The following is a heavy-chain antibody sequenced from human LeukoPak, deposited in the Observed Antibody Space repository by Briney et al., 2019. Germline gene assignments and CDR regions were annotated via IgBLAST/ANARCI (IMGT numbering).Heavy chain of an antibody. V-gene: IGHV5-51*01. CDR2: IYPGDSDT. CDR1: GYSFTSYW. Sequence: GESLKISCKGSGYSFTSYWIGWVRQMPGKGLEWMGIIYPGDSDTRYSPSFQGQVTISADKSISTAYLQWSSLKASDTAMYYCARHPYYYGSGSTQTLDYWGQGTLVTVSS. D-gene: IGHD3-10*01. J-gene: IGHJ4*02. CDR3: ARHPYYYGSGSTQTLDY.